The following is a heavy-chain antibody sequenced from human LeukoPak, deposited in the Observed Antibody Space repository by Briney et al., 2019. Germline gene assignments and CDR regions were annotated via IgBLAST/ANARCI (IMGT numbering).Heavy chain of an antibody. Sequence: GGSLRLSCAASGFTFDGYAMHWVRHGPGKGLEWVSGISWNSGSIGYADSVKGRFTISRDNAKNSLYLQMNSLRAEDTAVYYCARGGEDYVWGSYRYSPYYFDYWGQGTLVTVSS. D-gene: IGHD3-16*02. V-gene: IGHV3-9*01. CDR3: ARGGEDYVWGSYRYSPYYFDY. CDR2: ISWNSGSI. CDR1: GFTFDGYA. J-gene: IGHJ4*02.